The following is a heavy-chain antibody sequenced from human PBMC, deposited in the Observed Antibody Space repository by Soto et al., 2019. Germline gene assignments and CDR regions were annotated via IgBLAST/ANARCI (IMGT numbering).Heavy chain of an antibody. CDR2: IRSKANSYAT. Sequence: VQLVESGGGLVQPGGSLKLSCAASGFTFSGSAMHWVRQASGKGLEWVGRIRSKANSYATAYAASVKGRFTISRADSKNTAYLQMNSLKTEDTAVYYCTSSALIDYYYYYGMEVWGQGTTVTVSS. D-gene: IGHD3-22*01. V-gene: IGHV3-73*02. CDR3: TSSALIDYYYYYGMEV. CDR1: GFTFSGSA. J-gene: IGHJ6*02.